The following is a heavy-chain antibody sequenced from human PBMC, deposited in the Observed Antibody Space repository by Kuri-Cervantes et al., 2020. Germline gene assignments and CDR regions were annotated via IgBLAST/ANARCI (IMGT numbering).Heavy chain of an antibody. CDR3: ATGEWLSAVGAFDY. D-gene: IGHD3-3*01. Sequence: GESLKISCAASGFTFSSYEMNWVRQAPGKGLEWVSYISSSGSTIYYADSVKGRFTISRDNSKNTLYLQMNSLRAEDTAVYYCATGEWLSAVGAFDYWGQGTLVTVSS. J-gene: IGHJ4*02. CDR1: GFTFSSYE. CDR2: ISSSGSTI. V-gene: IGHV3-48*03.